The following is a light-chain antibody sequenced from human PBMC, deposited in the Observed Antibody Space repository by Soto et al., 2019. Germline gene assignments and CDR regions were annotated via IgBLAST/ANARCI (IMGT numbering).Light chain of an antibody. J-gene: IGLJ1*01. V-gene: IGLV2-14*01. CDR3: SSYRSDTTYA. CDR1: SSDVGGYNY. Sequence: HSVLTQPASVSGSPGQSITISCTGTSSDVGGYNYVSWYQHHPGKAPKLMIHEVSDRPSGISNRFSGSKSGNTASLTISGLQAEDEADYYCSSYRSDTTYAFGTGTKVTVL. CDR2: EVS.